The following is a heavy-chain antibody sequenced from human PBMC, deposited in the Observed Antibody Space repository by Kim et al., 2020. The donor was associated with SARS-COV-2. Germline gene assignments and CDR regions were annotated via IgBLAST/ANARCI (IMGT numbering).Heavy chain of an antibody. CDR1: GFAFSDYY. CDR2: IANSISYT. CDR3: ARVSRGDSRWHWFYR. J-gene: IGHJ5*02. D-gene: IGHD3-10*01. Sequence: GGSLRLSCAASGFAFSDYYMSWIRQAPGKGLEWVSYIANSISYTRYADSVKGRFTISRDNAKDSLYLQMDSLRVEDTAVYYCARVSRGDSRWHWFYRWGQGTLVTVSS. V-gene: IGHV3-11*05.